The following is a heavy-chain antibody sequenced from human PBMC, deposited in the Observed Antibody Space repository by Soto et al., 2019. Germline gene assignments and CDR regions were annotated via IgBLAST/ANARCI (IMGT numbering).Heavy chain of an antibody. D-gene: IGHD6-19*01. V-gene: IGHV3-33*01. CDR3: ARAISRVAGTDY. J-gene: IGHJ4*02. CDR1: GFTFSSYG. Sequence: QVQLVESGGGVVQPGRSLRLSCAASGFTFSSYGMHWVRQAPGKGLEWVAVIWYDGSNKYYADSVKGRFTISRDNSKNTLYLQMNSLRAEDTAVYYCARAISRVAGTDYWGQGTLVTGSS. CDR2: IWYDGSNK.